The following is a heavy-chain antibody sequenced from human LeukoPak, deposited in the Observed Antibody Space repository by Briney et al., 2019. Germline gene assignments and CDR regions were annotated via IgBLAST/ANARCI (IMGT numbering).Heavy chain of an antibody. J-gene: IGHJ4*02. CDR1: GGSFSGYY. D-gene: IGHD1-26*01. CDR3: ATRVRGLLRYFDY. CDR2: TNHSGST. Sequence: SETLSLTCAVYGGSFSGYYWSWIRQPPGKGLEWIGETNHSGSTNYNPSLKSRVTISVDTSKNQFSLKLSSVTAADTAVYYCATRVRGLLRYFDYWGQGTLVTVSS. V-gene: IGHV4-34*01.